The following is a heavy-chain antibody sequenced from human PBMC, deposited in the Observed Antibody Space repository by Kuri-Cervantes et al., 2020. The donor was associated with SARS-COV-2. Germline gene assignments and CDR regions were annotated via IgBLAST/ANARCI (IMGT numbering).Heavy chain of an antibody. J-gene: IGHJ3*02. D-gene: IGHD3-10*01. CDR3: ERGPPPASLWFGEFSAFDI. Sequence: GSLRLSCTVSGGSISSYYWSWIRQPPGKGLEWIGYIYYSGSTNYNPSRKSRVTISVDTSKNQFSLKLSSVTAADTAVYYCERGPPPASLWFGEFSAFDIWGQGTMVTVSS. CDR2: IYYSGST. V-gene: IGHV4-59*12. CDR1: GGSISSYY.